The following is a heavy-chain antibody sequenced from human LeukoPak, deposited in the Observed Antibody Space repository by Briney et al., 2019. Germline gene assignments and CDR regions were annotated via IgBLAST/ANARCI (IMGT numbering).Heavy chain of an antibody. CDR1: GGTFSSYA. J-gene: IGHJ6*03. CDR2: IIPIFDTA. Sequence: SVKVSCKASGGTFSSYAISWVRQAPGQGLEWMGGIIPIFDTANYAQKFQGRVTITADKSTSTAYMGLSSLRSEDTAVYYCASPSVPYYYYYYMDVWGKGTTVTVSS. CDR3: ASPSVPYYYYYYMDV. V-gene: IGHV1-69*06. D-gene: IGHD2-2*01.